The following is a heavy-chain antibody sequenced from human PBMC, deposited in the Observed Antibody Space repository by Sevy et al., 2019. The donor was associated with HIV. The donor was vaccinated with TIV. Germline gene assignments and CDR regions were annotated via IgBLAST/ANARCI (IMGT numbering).Heavy chain of an antibody. CDR3: AKGYCSGGSCPRDYYYYGMDV. V-gene: IGHV3-23*01. CDR2: ISGSGRST. J-gene: IGHJ6*02. CDR1: GFTFSTYA. D-gene: IGHD2-15*01. Sequence: GGSLRLSCAASGFTFSTYAMNWVRQAPGKGLEWVSSISGSGRSTYYADSVEGRFTISRDNSKNTLYLQMNSLRDDDTAVYYCAKGYCSGGSCPRDYYYYGMDVWGQGTTVTVSS.